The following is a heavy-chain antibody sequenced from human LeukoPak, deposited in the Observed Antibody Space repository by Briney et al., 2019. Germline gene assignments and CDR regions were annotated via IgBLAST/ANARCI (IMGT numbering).Heavy chain of an antibody. J-gene: IGHJ4*02. Sequence: GGSLRLSCAVSGLTFSNFNWVRQAPGKGLEWVSYISDSGRTTFYADSVKGRFTISRDNAKNSLYLQMSSLRAEDTAVYYCASWAGNTQSDSWSGPFDYWGQGTLVTVSS. CDR3: ASWAGNTQSDSWSGPFDY. CDR1: GLTFSNF. V-gene: IGHV3-48*03. D-gene: IGHD3-3*01. CDR2: ISDSGRTT.